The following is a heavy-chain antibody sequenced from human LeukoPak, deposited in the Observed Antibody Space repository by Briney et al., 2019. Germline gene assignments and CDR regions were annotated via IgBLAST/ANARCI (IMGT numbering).Heavy chain of an antibody. CDR2: ISGSGGST. D-gene: IGHD6-25*01. J-gene: IGHJ4*02. CDR1: GFTFSSYA. Sequence: GGSLRLSCAASGFTFSSYAMSWVRQAPGKGLEWVSAISGSGGSTYYADSVKGRFTISRDNSKNTLYLQTNSLGAEDTAVYYCARDLRRIAAYYFDFWGQGTLVTVSS. V-gene: IGHV3-23*01. CDR3: ARDLRRIAAYYFDF.